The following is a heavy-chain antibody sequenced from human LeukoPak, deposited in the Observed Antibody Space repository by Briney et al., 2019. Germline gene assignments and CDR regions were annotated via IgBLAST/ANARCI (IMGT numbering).Heavy chain of an antibody. D-gene: IGHD6-19*01. V-gene: IGHV1-8*01. CDR1: GDTFTRYG. J-gene: IGHJ2*01. CDR3: ARAKGIGWPPYCYFDL. Sequence: ASVKVSCKASGDTFTRYGINWVRQATGQGLEWMGWMNPNSGYTGYAQKFQGRVTVTRNTSISTVYMELSSLRSEDTAVYYCARAKGIGWPPYCYFDLWRRGTLVTVSS. CDR2: MNPNSGYT.